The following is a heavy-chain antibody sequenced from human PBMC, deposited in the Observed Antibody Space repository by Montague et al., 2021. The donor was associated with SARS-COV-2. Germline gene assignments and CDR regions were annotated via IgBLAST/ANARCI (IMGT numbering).Heavy chain of an antibody. D-gene: IGHD2-15*01. CDR3: AREIIAPDAFDI. CDR2: ISYDGSNK. CDR1: GFTFSSYA. J-gene: IGHJ3*02. Sequence: SLRLSCTASGFTFSSYAMHWVRQAPGKGLEWVAVISYDGSNKYYADSVKGRFTISRDNSKNTLYLQMNSLRAEDTAVYYCAREIIAPDAFDIWGQGTMVTVSS. V-gene: IGHV3-30-3*01.